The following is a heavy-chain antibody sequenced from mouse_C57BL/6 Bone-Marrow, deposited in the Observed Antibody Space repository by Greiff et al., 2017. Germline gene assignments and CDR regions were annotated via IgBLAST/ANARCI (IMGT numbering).Heavy chain of an antibody. CDR1: GYTFTSYW. D-gene: IGHD2-3*01. CDR2: IDPSDSYT. Sequence: QVQLKQPGAELVMPGASVKLSCKASGYTFTSYWMPWVKQRPGQGLEWIGEIDPSDSYTNNNQKFKGKSTLTVDKSSSTAYMQLSSLTSEDSAVYYCARKWVYDGYYFYYAMDYWGQGTSVTVSS. V-gene: IGHV1-69*01. CDR3: ARKWVYDGYYFYYAMDY. J-gene: IGHJ4*01.